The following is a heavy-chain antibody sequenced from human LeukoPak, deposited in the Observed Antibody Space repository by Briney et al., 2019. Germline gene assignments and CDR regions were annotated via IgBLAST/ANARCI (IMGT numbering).Heavy chain of an antibody. CDR1: GFTFDDYA. J-gene: IGHJ6*03. Sequence: GRSLRLSCAASGFTFDDYAMHWVRQAPGKGLDWVSGISWNSGSIGYADSVKGRFTISRDNAKNSLYLQMNSLRAEDTALYYCAKDGAAAAPYYYYYMDVWGKGTTVTVSS. V-gene: IGHV3-9*01. D-gene: IGHD6-13*01. CDR2: ISWNSGSI. CDR3: AKDGAAAAPYYYYYMDV.